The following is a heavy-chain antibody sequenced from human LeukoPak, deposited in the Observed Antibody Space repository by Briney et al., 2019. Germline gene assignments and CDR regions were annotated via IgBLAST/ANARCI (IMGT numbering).Heavy chain of an antibody. V-gene: IGHV3-7*01. CDR1: RFTFSSYW. CDR2: IKQDGSEK. CDR3: ATLGDYYMDV. Sequence: GGSLRLSCAASRFTFSSYWMSWVRQAPGKGLEWVANIKQDGSEKYYVDSVKGRFTISRDNAKNSLYLQMNSLRAEDTAVYYCATLGDYYMDVWGKGTTVTVSS. J-gene: IGHJ6*03.